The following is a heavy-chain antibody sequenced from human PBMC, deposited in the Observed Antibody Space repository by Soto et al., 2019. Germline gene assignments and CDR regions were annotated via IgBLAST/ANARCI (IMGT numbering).Heavy chain of an antibody. V-gene: IGHV4-59*01. J-gene: IGHJ6*02. CDR3: ARGFALASRGMDV. D-gene: IGHD6-6*01. Sequence: QVQLQESGPGLVKPSETLSLTCTVSGGSISGYYWSWVRQSPEKRLEWIGYKYYSGNTNYNPSLRIRVTMLLDTSKNHFSLQLTSVTAADTAVYYCARGFALASRGMDVWGQGTAITVSS. CDR1: GGSISGYY. CDR2: KYYSGNT.